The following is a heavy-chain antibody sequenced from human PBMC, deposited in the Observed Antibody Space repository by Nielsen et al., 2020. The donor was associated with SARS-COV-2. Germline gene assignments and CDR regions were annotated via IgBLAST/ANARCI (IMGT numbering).Heavy chain of an antibody. CDR3: ARGKLTATVFNYYYGMDV. Sequence: ASVKVSCKASGYTFTSYYMHWVRQAPGQGLEWMGIINPSGGSTSYAQKFQGRVTMTRDTSTSTVYMELSCLRSEDTAVYYCARGKLTATVFNYYYGMDVWGQGTTVTVSS. D-gene: IGHD5-18*01. V-gene: IGHV1-46*01. J-gene: IGHJ6*02. CDR1: GYTFTSYY. CDR2: INPSGGST.